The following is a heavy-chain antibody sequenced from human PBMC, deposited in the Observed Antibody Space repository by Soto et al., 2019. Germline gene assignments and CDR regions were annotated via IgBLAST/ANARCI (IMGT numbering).Heavy chain of an antibody. CDR3: ARDDGGESGRFTFDN. V-gene: IGHV1-18*04. J-gene: IGHJ4*02. CDR2: ISVSNGNS. D-gene: IGHD1-26*01. CDR1: GDRFSSYG. Sequence: ASVKVSCKASGDRFSSYGLSWVRQAPGQGLEWMGWISVSNGNSKSAEKFQGRITMTIDTFTVTAYMDLKSLRPDDTAMYYCARDDGGESGRFTFDNWGQGTLVTVSS.